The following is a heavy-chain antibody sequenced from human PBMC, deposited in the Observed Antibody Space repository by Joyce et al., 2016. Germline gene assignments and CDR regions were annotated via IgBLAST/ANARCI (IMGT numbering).Heavy chain of an antibody. V-gene: IGHV2-5*01. D-gene: IGHD1-1*01. CDR1: GFSLTSSGVD. CDR3: AHGRQQLVVDS. CDR2: ISWTNDK. J-gene: IGHJ4*02. Sequence: QITLKESGPTLVKPTETLTLTCTFSGFSLTSSGVDVAWIRQPPGKALEWLALISWTNDKRYSPSLKRRLTITKDTSKNQVVLTMTNIDPADTATYYCAHGRQQLVVDSWGQGILVTVSS.